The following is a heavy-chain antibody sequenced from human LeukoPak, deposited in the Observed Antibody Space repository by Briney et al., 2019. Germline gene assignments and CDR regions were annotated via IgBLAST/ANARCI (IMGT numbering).Heavy chain of an antibody. CDR2: IYYSGNT. CDR1: GGSISSYY. D-gene: IGHD3-10*01. V-gene: IGHV4-59*01. CDR3: ARDRYYGVDY. Sequence: SETLSLTCTVSGGSISSYYWSWIWQPPGKGLEWIGYIYYSGNTNYNPSLKSRVTISVDTSKNQFSLKLSSVTAADTAVYYCARDRYYGVDYWGQGTLVTVSS. J-gene: IGHJ4*02.